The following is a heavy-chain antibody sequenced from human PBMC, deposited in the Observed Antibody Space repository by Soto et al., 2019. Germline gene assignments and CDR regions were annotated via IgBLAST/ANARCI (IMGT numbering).Heavy chain of an antibody. CDR2: ISGSGGST. CDR1: GFTFSSYA. J-gene: IGHJ3*02. CDR3: AKDRLIAVSRGAFDI. Sequence: GASLRLSCAASGFTFSSYAMSWVRQAPGKGLEWVSAISGSGGSTYYADSVKGRFTISRDNSKNTLYLQMNSLRAEDTAVYYCAKDRLIAVSRGAFDIWGQGTMVTVSS. V-gene: IGHV3-23*01. D-gene: IGHD6-19*01.